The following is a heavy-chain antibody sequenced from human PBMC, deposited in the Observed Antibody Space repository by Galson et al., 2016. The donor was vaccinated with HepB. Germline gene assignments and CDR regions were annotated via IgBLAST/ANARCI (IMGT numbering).Heavy chain of an antibody. D-gene: IGHD3-22*01. CDR2: IYSDDNS. CDR3: PHSSGWLIDY. CDR1: GFPLSSFAVG. Sequence: ALVKPTQTLTLTFPLSGFPLSSFAVGVHWIRQPPGKALDWLALIYSDDNSHYNPSLHSSLTIARCTSKTEVFLTMTNMDPVDTATYYCPHSSGWLIDYWGQGTLVTVSS. V-gene: IGHV2-5*02. J-gene: IGHJ4*02.